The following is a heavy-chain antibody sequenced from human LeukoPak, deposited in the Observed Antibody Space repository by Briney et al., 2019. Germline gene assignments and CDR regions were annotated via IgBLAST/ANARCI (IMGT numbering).Heavy chain of an antibody. CDR1: NGSFSGYY. CDR3: ASSRNYYGSGSYRFDY. D-gene: IGHD3-10*01. J-gene: IGHJ4*02. Sequence: SETLSLTCAVYNGSFSGYYWNWIRQPPGKGLEWIGEINHSGSTNYNPSLKSRVTISVDTSKNQFSLKLSSVTAADTAVYYCASSRNYYGSGSYRFDYWGQGTLVTVSS. CDR2: INHSGST. V-gene: IGHV4-34*01.